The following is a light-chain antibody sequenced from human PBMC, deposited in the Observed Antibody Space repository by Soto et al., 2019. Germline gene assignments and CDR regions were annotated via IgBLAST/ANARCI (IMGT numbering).Light chain of an antibody. CDR1: QSVRGN. CDR3: QQYNNWPFIT. J-gene: IGKJ5*01. V-gene: IGKV3-15*01. Sequence: TQSPGTLSLSLGERATLSCRASQSVRGNLAWYQQKPGQSPRLLIYGASSRATGIPVRFSGSGSGTEFTLTISSLQSEDFAVYYCQQYNNWPFITFGQGTRLEIK. CDR2: GAS.